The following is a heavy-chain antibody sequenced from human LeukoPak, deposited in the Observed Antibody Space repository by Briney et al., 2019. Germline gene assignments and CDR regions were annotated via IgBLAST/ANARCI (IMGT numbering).Heavy chain of an antibody. Sequence: ASVKVSCKTSGYTFTDYYIHWVRQAPGQGLEWMGWINPHSGDTNYAQKLQGRVTMTTDTSTSTAYMELRSLRSDDTAVYYCARPRIAAAPYNYYYYYMDVWGKGTTVTVSS. V-gene: IGHV1-18*04. J-gene: IGHJ6*03. CDR1: GYTFTDYY. CDR2: INPHSGDT. D-gene: IGHD6-13*01. CDR3: ARPRIAAAPYNYYYYYMDV.